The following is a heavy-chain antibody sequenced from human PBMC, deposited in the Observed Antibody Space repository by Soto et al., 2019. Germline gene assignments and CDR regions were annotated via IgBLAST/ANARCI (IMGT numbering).Heavy chain of an antibody. D-gene: IGHD3-10*01. CDR3: ANSDRGGSGNSNF. Sequence: EVQLLESGGGLVQPGGSLRLSCAASGFAFNTYAMDWVRQAPGKGLEWVSSISGSGDRTYYADSVKGRFTISRENSENTLYLERNSLRAEDTAVYYCANSDRGGSGNSNFWGQGTLVTVSS. V-gene: IGHV3-23*01. J-gene: IGHJ4*02. CDR1: GFAFNTYA. CDR2: ISGSGDRT.